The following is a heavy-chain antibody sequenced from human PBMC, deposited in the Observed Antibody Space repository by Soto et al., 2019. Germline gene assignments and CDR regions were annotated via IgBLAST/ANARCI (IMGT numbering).Heavy chain of an antibody. Sequence: EVQLVESGGGSVKPGGSLRLSCAASGLTFSNVWMTWVRQAPGKGLEWVGRIKSKSDGETADVAAPVKARLTISRDDSKNTVFLEMNSLKSEDTALYYCAITAMINRDSSTSFDYWGRGTQVTVSS. V-gene: IGHV3-15*01. CDR2: IKSKSDGETA. J-gene: IGHJ4*02. D-gene: IGHD5-18*01. CDR1: GLTFSNVW. CDR3: AITAMINRDSSTSFDY.